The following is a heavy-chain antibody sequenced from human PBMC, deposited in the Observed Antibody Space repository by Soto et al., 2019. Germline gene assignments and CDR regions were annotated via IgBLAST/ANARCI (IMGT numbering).Heavy chain of an antibody. CDR1: GFTFSSYA. CDR2: ISRSSTTV. Sequence: GGSLRLSCAASGFTFSSYAMSWVRQAPGKGLEWISYISRSSTTVYYADSVKGRFTVSRDNARSSLYLQLNSLRDEDTALYYCARDPSPDSSGWYYFDYWGQGTPVTVSS. D-gene: IGHD6-19*01. V-gene: IGHV3-48*02. CDR3: ARDPSPDSSGWYYFDY. J-gene: IGHJ4*02.